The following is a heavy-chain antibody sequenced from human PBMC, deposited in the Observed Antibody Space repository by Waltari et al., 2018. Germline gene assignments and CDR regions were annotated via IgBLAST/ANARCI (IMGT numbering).Heavy chain of an antibody. D-gene: IGHD2-2*01. Sequence: QVQLVQSGSEWKKPGASVKVSCKAYGYSFTNYAINWGRQAPGQGLELMGWITTNTENPTYTQGFTRRFVFSLDTSVSTAYLQINSLKTEDTAIYYCAREVVPSRTIVVNWFDPWGQGTQVTVSS. V-gene: IGHV7-4-1*02. CDR2: ITTNTENP. CDR1: GYSFTNYA. J-gene: IGHJ5*02. CDR3: AREVVPSRTIVVNWFDP.